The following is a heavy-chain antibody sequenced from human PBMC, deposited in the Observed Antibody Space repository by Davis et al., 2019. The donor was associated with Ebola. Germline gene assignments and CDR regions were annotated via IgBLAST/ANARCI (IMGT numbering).Heavy chain of an antibody. CDR1: GFTFSMYW. V-gene: IGHV3-7*03. D-gene: IGHD2-2*01. CDR2: VKQDGSER. CDR3: ARVGYCSGASCYWAPARHYGMDV. Sequence: GESLKISCAASGFTFSMYWMTWVRQAPGKGLEWVASVKQDGSERYYVDSVVGRFTISRDNANNSLYLQMNSLRPEDTAVYYCARVGYCSGASCYWAPARHYGMDVWGQGTTVTVSS. J-gene: IGHJ6*02.